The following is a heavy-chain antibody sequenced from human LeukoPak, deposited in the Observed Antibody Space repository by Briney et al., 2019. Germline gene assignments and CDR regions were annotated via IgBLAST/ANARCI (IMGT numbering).Heavy chain of an antibody. Sequence: GGSLRLSCAASGFTFSDYWMHWVRQAPGKGRVWVSRIDTDGSSATYADSVKGRFTISRDNAKNTVYLQMNSLRVEDTGVYSCASALTTVTPHFHYWGQGTLVTVSS. J-gene: IGHJ4*02. CDR3: ASALTTVTPHFHY. D-gene: IGHD4-17*01. V-gene: IGHV3-74*01. CDR1: GFTFSDYW. CDR2: IDTDGSSA.